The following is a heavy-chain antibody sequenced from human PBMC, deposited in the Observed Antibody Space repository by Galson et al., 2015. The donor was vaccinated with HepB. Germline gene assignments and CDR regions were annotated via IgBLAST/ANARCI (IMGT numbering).Heavy chain of an antibody. CDR2: ISYDGSNK. CDR1: GFTFSSYG. J-gene: IGHJ4*02. D-gene: IGHD1-26*01. Sequence: SLRLSCAASGFTFSSYGMHWVRQAPGKGLEWVAVISYDGSNKYYADSVKGRFTISRDNSKNTLYLQMNSLRAEDTAVYYCAKAPGSGHLNFDYWGQGTLVTVSS. CDR3: AKAPGSGHLNFDY. V-gene: IGHV3-30*18.